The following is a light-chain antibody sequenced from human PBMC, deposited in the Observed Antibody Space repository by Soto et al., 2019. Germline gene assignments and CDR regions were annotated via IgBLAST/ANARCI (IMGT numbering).Light chain of an antibody. Sequence: SPATISVYRGERATVSCRASQSISSYLAWYQQKPGQAPRLLIYDASNRATGIPARFSGSGSGTDFTLTISGLEPADLGVYYCQQRHNWPITFGQGRRLEIK. CDR1: QSISSY. CDR2: DAS. CDR3: QQRHNWPIT. V-gene: IGKV3-11*01. J-gene: IGKJ5*01.